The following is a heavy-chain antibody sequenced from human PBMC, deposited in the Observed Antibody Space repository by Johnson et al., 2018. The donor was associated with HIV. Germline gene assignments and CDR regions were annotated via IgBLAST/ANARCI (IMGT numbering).Heavy chain of an antibody. CDR1: GFTFSSYW. V-gene: IGHV3-74*02. CDR2: ISSDGSST. J-gene: IGHJ3*01. CDR3: ARSGPNWAFDF. D-gene: IGHD1-1*01. Sequence: VQLVESGGGLVQPGGSLILSCAASGFTFSSYWMHWVRQAPGKGLVWVSRISSDGSSTYYADSVKGRFTISRDNAKNTMFVQMTSLRAEDTAVYYCARSGPNWAFDFWGQGTMVTVS.